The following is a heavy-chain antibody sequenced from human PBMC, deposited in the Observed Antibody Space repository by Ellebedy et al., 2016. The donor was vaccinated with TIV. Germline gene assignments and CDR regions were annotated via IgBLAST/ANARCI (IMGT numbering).Heavy chain of an antibody. V-gene: IGHV4-34*01. CDR2: INHSGST. CDR3: ARGSKYYGSGSDAFDI. CDR1: GGSFSGYY. J-gene: IGHJ3*02. Sequence: GSLRLSXAVYGGSFSGYYWSWIRQPPGKGLEWIGEINHSGSTNYNPSLKSRVTISVDTSKNQFSLKLSSVTAADTAVYYCARGSKYYGSGSDAFDIWGQGTMVTVSS. D-gene: IGHD3-10*01.